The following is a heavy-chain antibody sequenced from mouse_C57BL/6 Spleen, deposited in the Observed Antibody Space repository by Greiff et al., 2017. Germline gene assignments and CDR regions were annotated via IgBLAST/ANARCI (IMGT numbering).Heavy chain of an antibody. V-gene: IGHV7-3*01. J-gene: IGHJ2*01. CDR1: GFTFTDYY. CDR3: ARYYYGSGDFDY. CDR2: IRHKANGYTT. D-gene: IGHD1-1*01. Sequence: EVQVVESGGGLVQPGGSLSLSCAASGFTFTDYYMSWVRQPPGKALEWLGFIRHKANGYTTEYSSSGKGRFTISRDNSQSILYLQMNALRAEDSATYYCARYYYGSGDFDYWGQGTTLTFAS.